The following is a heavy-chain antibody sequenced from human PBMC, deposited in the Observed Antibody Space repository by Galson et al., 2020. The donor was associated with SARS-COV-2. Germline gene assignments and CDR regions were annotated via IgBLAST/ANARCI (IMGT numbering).Heavy chain of an antibody. V-gene: IGHV3-23*01. D-gene: IGHD2-21*02. CDR2: ISGSGGST. Sequence: GGSLRLSCAASGFTFSSYAISWVRQAPGKGLEWVSAISGSGGSTYYADSVKGRFTISRDNSKNTLYLQMNSLRAEDTAVYYCARTLAYCGGDCYYYFQHWGQGTLVTVSS. CDR1: GFTFSSYA. J-gene: IGHJ1*01. CDR3: ARTLAYCGGDCYYYFQH.